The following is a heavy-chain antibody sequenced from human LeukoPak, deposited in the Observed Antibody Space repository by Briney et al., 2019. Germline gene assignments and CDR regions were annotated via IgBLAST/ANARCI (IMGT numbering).Heavy chain of an antibody. Sequence: SETLSLTCTVSGGSISSYYWSWIRQPPVKGLEWIGYIYTSGSTNYNPSLKSRVTISVDTSKNQFSLKLSSVTAADTAVYYCAKGNQVYFDYWGQGTLVTVPS. CDR1: GGSISSYY. CDR3: AKGNQVYFDY. V-gene: IGHV4-4*09. D-gene: IGHD1-14*01. J-gene: IGHJ4*02. CDR2: IYTSGST.